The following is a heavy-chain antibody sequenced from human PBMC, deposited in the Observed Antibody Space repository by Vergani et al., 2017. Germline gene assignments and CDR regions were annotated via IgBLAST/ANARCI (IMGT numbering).Heavy chain of an antibody. V-gene: IGHV3-23*04. CDR2: ISDNGGTT. Sequence: VRLVESGGGVVQPGRSLRLSCAASGFSFTSYGMHWVRQPPGKGLEWVSIISDNGGTTYYADSVKGRFTISRDNSKDTLYLQMNSLRAEDTAVYYCAKGSRGYTGYFFDYWGQGTLATVSS. J-gene: IGHJ4*02. CDR1: GFSFTSYG. CDR3: AKGSRGYTGYFFDY. D-gene: IGHD5-12*01.